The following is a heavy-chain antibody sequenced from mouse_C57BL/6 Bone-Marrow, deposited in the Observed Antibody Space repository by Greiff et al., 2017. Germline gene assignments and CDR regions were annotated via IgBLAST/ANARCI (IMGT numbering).Heavy chain of an antibody. J-gene: IGHJ1*03. CDR2: IDPSDSET. D-gene: IGHD1-1*01. CDR3: ARGVTTVRDWYFDV. Sequence: QVQLQQPGAELVRPGSSVKLSCKASGYTFTSYWMHWVKQRPIQGLEWIGNIDPSDSETHYNQKFKDKATLTVDKSSSTAYMQLSSLTSEDSAVYYCARGVTTVRDWYFDVWGTGTTVTVSS. CDR1: GYTFTSYW. V-gene: IGHV1-52*01.